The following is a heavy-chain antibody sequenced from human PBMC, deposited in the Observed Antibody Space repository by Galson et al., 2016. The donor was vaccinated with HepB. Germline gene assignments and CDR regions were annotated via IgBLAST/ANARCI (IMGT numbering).Heavy chain of an antibody. J-gene: IGHJ4*02. CDR1: GFTFSSYS. V-gene: IGHV3-48*02. CDR2: ITTSGSNI. D-gene: IGHD6-13*01. CDR3: ARGHAGYSSSWDRSFAY. Sequence: SLRLSCAASGFTFSSYSMNWVRQAPGKGLEWVSYITTSGSNIDYGDSVKGRFTVSRDNYRNTLFLQMHSLRDDDTAVYYCARGHAGYSSSWDRSFAYWGQGTLVTVSS.